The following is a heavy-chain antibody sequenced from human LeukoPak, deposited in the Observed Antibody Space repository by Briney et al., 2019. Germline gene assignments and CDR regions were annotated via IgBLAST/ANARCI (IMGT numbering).Heavy chain of an antibody. Sequence: ASVKVSCKASGYIFTSYVLHWVRQAPGKGLEGMGWINTNTGNPTYAQGFTGRFVFSLDTSVSTAYLQISSLKADDTAMYYCARGDYETHGYQTRWGQGTLVTVSS. CDR3: ARGDYETHGYQTR. J-gene: IGHJ4*02. V-gene: IGHV7-4-1*02. CDR1: GYIFTSYV. D-gene: IGHD3-22*01. CDR2: INTNTGNP.